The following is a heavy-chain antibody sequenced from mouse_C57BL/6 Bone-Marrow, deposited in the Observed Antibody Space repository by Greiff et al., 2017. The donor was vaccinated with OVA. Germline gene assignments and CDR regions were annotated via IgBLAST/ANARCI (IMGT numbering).Heavy chain of an antibody. CDR2: IDPENGDT. J-gene: IGHJ4*01. CDR1: GFNIKDDY. Sequence: VQLQQSGAELVRPGASVKLSCTASGFNIKDDYMHWVKQRPEQGLEWIGWIDPENGDTEYASKFQGKATITADTSSNTAYLQLSSLTSEDTAVYYCTLPYYYAMDYWGQGTSVTVSS. CDR3: TLPYYYAMDY. V-gene: IGHV14-4*01.